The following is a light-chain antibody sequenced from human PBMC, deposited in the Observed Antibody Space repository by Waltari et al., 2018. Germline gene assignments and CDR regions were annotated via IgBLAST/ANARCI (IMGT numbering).Light chain of an antibody. CDR2: GAS. CDR3: QNYHSAPRS. CDR1: QGIRHH. V-gene: IGKV1-27*01. J-gene: IGKJ1*01. Sequence: DIQMTQSPSSLSASVGDSVRISCRASQGIRHHLAWYQQKPGKVPKLLIYGASTLQSGVPSRFSGSGYETDFALSISGLQPEDFATYYCQNYHSAPRSFGQGTQVELK.